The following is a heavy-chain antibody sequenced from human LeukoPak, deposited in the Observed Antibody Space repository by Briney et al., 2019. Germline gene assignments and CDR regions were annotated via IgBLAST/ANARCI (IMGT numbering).Heavy chain of an antibody. D-gene: IGHD3-10*01. CDR1: GHTFTGYY. Sequence: GASVKVSCKASGHTFTGYYMHWVRQAPGQGLEWMGWINPNSGGTNYAQKFQGRVTMTRDTSISTAYMELSRLRSDDTAVYYCARDHEELLWFGGNNWFDPWGQGTLVTVSS. J-gene: IGHJ5*02. CDR3: ARDHEELLWFGGNNWFDP. CDR2: INPNSGGT. V-gene: IGHV1-2*02.